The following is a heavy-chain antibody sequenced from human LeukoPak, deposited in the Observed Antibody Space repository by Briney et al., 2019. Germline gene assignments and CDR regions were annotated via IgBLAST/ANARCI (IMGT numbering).Heavy chain of an antibody. CDR1: GVTFSNDW. CDR3: ARKGGTRGPLNY. Sequence: GGSLRLSCAASGVTFSNDWMSWVRQAQGKGLERVANVKKDGSETYYVDSVKGRFTISRDNAKNSLFLQMNSLTAEDAAVYYCARKGGTRGPLNYWGQGTLVTVSS. D-gene: IGHD2-8*01. V-gene: IGHV3-7*01. CDR2: VKKDGSET. J-gene: IGHJ4*02.